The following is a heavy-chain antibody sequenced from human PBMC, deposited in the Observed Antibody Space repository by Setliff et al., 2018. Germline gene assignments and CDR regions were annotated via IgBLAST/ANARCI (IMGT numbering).Heavy chain of an antibody. CDR3: VKDRGTNWSEGFDS. Sequence: GGSLRLSCEGSGFAFRNYAMSWVRQAPGKGLEWVSGISGSADKTHYADSVKGRFTVSRDNSKNTFSLQMNSLRGDDTAVYYCVKDRGTNWSEGFDSWGQGTLVTVSS. V-gene: IGHV3-23*01. J-gene: IGHJ4*02. CDR2: ISGSADKT. D-gene: IGHD7-27*01. CDR1: GFAFRNYA.